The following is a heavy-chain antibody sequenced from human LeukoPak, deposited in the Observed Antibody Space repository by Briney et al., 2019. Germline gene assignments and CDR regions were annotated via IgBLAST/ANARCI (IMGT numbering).Heavy chain of an antibody. V-gene: IGHV4-30-4*01. Sequence: PSQTLSLTCTVSGGSISSGDYYWSGIRQPPGKGLEWIGYIYYSGSTYYNPSLKSRVTISVDTSKNQFSLKLSSVTAADTAVYYCARDRSYSSSPGSFDYWGQGTLVTVSS. D-gene: IGHD6-13*01. CDR3: ARDRSYSSSPGSFDY. J-gene: IGHJ4*02. CDR2: IYYSGST. CDR1: GGSISSGDYY.